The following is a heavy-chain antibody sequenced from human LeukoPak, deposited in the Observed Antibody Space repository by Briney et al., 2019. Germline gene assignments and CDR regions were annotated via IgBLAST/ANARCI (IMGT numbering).Heavy chain of an antibody. CDR2: INPNSGGT. CDR3: ASLAGVPATGTPGY. CDR1: GHTFTAYY. D-gene: IGHD2-15*01. V-gene: IGHV1-2*02. Sequence: ASVKVSCKASGHTFTAYYIHWVRQAPGQGLEWMGWINPNSGGTNYVQKFQGRVTMTRDTSITTAYMELSRLRSDDTAVYYCASLAGVPATGTPGYWGRGTLVTVSS. J-gene: IGHJ4*02.